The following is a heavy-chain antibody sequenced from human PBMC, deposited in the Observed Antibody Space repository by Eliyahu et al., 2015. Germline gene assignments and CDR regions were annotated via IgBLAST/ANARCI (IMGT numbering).Heavy chain of an antibody. V-gene: IGHV3-23*01. Sequence: EVQLLESGGGLVQPGGSLRLXCAASGFTFSSYAMSWVRQAPGKGPEWXSAISGSGGSTYYADSVKGRFTISRDNSKNTLYLQMNSLRAEDTAVYYCAKGWYGGVDVWGQGTTVTVSS. J-gene: IGHJ6*02. CDR3: AKGWYGGVDV. CDR1: GFTFSSYA. D-gene: IGHD6-13*01. CDR2: ISGSGGST.